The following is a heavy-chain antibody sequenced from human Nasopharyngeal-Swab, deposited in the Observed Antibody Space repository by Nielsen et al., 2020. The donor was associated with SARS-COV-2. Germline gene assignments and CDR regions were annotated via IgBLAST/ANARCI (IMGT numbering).Heavy chain of an antibody. D-gene: IGHD5-24*01. J-gene: IGHJ5*02. CDR1: GYSFVHHW. V-gene: IGHV5-51*01. CDR2: VYPGNSEV. CDR3: ARRAARDGYNYEVDP. Sequence: GGSLRLSCMASGYSFVHHWIGWVRQKPGQGLEWMGMVYPGNSEVAYNPSFQGQVTISADSSINTAYLQWSRLKPSDTAMYFCARRAARDGYNYEVDPWGQGTLVTVSS.